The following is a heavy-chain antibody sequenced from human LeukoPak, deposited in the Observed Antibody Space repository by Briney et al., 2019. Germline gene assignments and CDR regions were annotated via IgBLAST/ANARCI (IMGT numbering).Heavy chain of an antibody. Sequence: SEPLSLTCSVSGGSVSSYYWSWIRQPAGKALEWIGRIYPSGTTHYNPSLRSRVTMSVDTSKNQFSLKLTSVTAADTAVYYCADDYGDWSQGTLVTVSS. CDR2: IYPSGTT. J-gene: IGHJ4*02. CDR1: GGSVSSYY. CDR3: ADDYGD. D-gene: IGHD4-17*01. V-gene: IGHV4-4*07.